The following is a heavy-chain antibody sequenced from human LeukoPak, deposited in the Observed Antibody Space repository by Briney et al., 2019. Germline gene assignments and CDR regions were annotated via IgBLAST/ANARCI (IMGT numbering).Heavy chain of an antibody. J-gene: IGHJ4*02. Sequence: GASVKVSCKASGYTFTSYDINWVRQATGQGLEWMGWMNPNSGNTGYAQKFQGRVTMTRNTSISTAYMELSSLRSEDTAVYYCARGFGATHGLDFDYWGQGTLVTVSS. D-gene: IGHD1-26*01. V-gene: IGHV1-8*01. CDR3: ARGFGATHGLDFDY. CDR1: GYTFTSYD. CDR2: MNPNSGNT.